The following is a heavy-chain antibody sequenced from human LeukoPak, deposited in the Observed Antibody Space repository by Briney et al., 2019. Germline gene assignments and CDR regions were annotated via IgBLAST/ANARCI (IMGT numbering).Heavy chain of an antibody. Sequence: ASVKLSCKASGYTFTSYDINWVRQAAGQGLEWMGWMNPNSGNTGYAQKYQGRVTMTRNTSISTAYMEPRSLRSEDTAVYYCASSYYAGYSSSWYNWYFDLWGRGTLVAVSS. V-gene: IGHV1-8*01. CDR2: MNPNSGNT. CDR1: GYTFTSYD. J-gene: IGHJ2*01. D-gene: IGHD6-13*01. CDR3: ASSYYAGYSSSWYNWYFDL.